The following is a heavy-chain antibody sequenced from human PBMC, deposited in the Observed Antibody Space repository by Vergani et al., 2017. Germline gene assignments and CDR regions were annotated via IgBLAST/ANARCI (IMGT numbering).Heavy chain of an antibody. Sequence: QVKLQESGPGLLKPSQTLSLTCTVSGESIRSGSHYWSWIRQPARKGPEWIGHIHTGGSTDLNPSFKSRVSISVDTSKSQFSLKLNSVTVADTAVYYCARSRPYCTSGSCPAIWGQGTLVNVSS. CDR3: ARSRPYCTSGSCPAI. V-gene: IGHV4-61*02. CDR2: IHTGGST. J-gene: IGHJ4*02. CDR1: GESIRSGSHY. D-gene: IGHD2-15*01.